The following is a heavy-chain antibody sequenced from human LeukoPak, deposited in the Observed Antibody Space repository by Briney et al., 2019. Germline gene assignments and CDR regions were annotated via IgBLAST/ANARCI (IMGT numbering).Heavy chain of an antibody. D-gene: IGHD3-3*01. V-gene: IGHV1-8*01. CDR3: ARGVRFLEWLLSMGYGMDV. CDR2: MNPNSGNT. J-gene: IGHJ6*02. Sequence: ASVKVSCKASGYTFTSYDINWVRQATGQGLEWMGWMNPNSGNTGYAQKFQGRVTMTRNTSISTAYMELSSLRSEDTVVYYCARGVRFLEWLLSMGYGMDVWGQGTTVTVSS. CDR1: GYTFTSYD.